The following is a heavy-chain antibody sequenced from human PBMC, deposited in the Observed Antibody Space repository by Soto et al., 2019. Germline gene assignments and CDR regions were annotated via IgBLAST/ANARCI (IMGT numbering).Heavy chain of an antibody. CDR3: ARDRKDSSSSARWFDP. CDR2: IYHSGST. J-gene: IGHJ5*02. D-gene: IGHD6-6*01. V-gene: IGHV4-38-2*02. Sequence: SETLSLTCAGSGYSISSGYYWGWIRQPPGKGLEWIGSIYHSGSTYYNPSLKSRVTISVDTSKNQFSLKLSSVTAADTAVYYCARDRKDSSSSARWFDPWGQGTLVTVSS. CDR1: GYSISSGYY.